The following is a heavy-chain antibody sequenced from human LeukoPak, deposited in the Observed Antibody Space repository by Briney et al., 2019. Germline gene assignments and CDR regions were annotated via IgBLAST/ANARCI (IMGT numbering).Heavy chain of an antibody. V-gene: IGHV4-38-2*02. CDR1: GYSISSGYY. J-gene: IGHJ6*03. Sequence: SETLSLTCTVSGYSISSGYYWGWIRQPPGKGLEWIGSIYHSGSTYYNPSLKSRVTISVDTSKNQFSLKLSSVTAADTAVYYCARDLWREPTGYMDVWGKGTTVTVSS. CDR2: IYHSGST. CDR3: ARDLWREPTGYMDV. D-gene: IGHD1-26*01.